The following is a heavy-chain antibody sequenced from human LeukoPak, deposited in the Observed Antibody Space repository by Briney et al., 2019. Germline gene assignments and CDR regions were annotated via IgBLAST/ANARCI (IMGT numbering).Heavy chain of an antibody. Sequence: PSETLSLTCTVSGYSISSGYYWGWIRQPPGKGLEWIGSIYHSGSTNYNPSLKSRVTISVDTSKNQFSLKLSSVTAADTAVYYCARIFPLKRSGGSCYEQAARCYYYYMDVWGKGTTVTISS. D-gene: IGHD2-15*01. CDR1: GYSISSGYY. CDR3: ARIFPLKRSGGSCYEQAARCYYYYMDV. CDR2: IYHSGST. J-gene: IGHJ6*03. V-gene: IGHV4-38-2*02.